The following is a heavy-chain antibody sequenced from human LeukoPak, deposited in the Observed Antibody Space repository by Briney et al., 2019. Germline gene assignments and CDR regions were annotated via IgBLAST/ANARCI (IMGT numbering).Heavy chain of an antibody. CDR2: INHSGST. CDR1: GGSFSGYY. D-gene: IGHD3-9*01. V-gene: IGHV4-34*01. CDR3: ASSIVALSKLRYFDRRPFDY. Sequence: SETLSLTCAVYGGSFSGYYWSWIRQPPGKGLEWIGEINHSGSTNYNPSLKSRVTISVDTSKNQSSLKLSSVTAADTAVYYCASSIVALSKLRYFDRRPFDYWGQGTLVTVSS. J-gene: IGHJ4*02.